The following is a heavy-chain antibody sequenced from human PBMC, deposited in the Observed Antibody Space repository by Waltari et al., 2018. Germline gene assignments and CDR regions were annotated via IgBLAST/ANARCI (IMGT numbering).Heavy chain of an antibody. Sequence: EVQLVESGGGLIQPGGSLRLSCAASGFSVSSPHMRWVRQAPGKGLEWVSVIYTSGSTDYADSVKGRFTISRDDSKNTLFLQMNNLRAEDTAVYYCARDRKYYSSGWSVIFDYWGQGTLVTVSS. V-gene: IGHV3-53*01. CDR3: ARDRKYYSSGWSVIFDY. CDR1: GFSVSSPH. D-gene: IGHD6-19*01. CDR2: IYTSGST. J-gene: IGHJ4*02.